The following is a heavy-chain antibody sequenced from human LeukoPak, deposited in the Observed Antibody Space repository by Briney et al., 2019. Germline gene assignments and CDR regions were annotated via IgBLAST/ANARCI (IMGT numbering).Heavy chain of an antibody. D-gene: IGHD5-24*01. J-gene: IGHJ6*03. CDR3: ARAGRWLRYYYYMDV. V-gene: IGHV4-59*11. CDR1: GGSISSHY. Sequence: SETLSLTCTVSGGSISSHYWSWIRQPPGKGLEWIGYIYYSGSTNYNPSLKRRVTISVDTSKNQFSLKLSSVTAADTAVYYCARAGRWLRYYYYMDVWGKGTTVTVSS. CDR2: IYYSGST.